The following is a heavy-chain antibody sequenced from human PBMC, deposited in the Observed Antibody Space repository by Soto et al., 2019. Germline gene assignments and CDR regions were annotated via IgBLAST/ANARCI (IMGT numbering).Heavy chain of an antibody. CDR3: AKDPTYSSSSLGFSYYYYGMDV. V-gene: IGHV3-23*01. CDR1: GFTFSSYA. D-gene: IGHD6-6*01. J-gene: IGHJ6*02. CDR2: ISGSGGST. Sequence: GSLRLSCAASGFTFSSYAMSWVRQAPGKGLEWVSAISGSGGSTYYADSVKGRFTISRDNSKNTLYLQMNSLRAEDTAVYYCAKDPTYSSSSLGFSYYYYGMDVWGQGTTVTVS.